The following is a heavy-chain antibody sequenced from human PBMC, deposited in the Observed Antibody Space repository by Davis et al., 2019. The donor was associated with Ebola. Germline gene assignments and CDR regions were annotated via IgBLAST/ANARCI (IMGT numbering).Heavy chain of an antibody. CDR3: ARVPGTSSWYEWFDP. Sequence: ASVKVSCKASGYTFTSYAMHWVRQAPGQRLEWMGLINADNDNTKYSQHFQGRVTITRDTSASTVYMELSSLRSEDTAMYYCARVPGTSSWYEWFDPWGQGTLVTVSS. J-gene: IGHJ5*02. D-gene: IGHD6-13*01. V-gene: IGHV1-3*01. CDR1: GYTFTSYA. CDR2: INADNDNT.